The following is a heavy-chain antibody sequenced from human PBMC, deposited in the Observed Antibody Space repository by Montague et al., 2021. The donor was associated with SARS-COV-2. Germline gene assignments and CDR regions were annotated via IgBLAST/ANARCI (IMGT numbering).Heavy chain of an antibody. J-gene: IGHJ6*02. Sequence: SLRLSCAASGFTFSSYSMNWVRQAPGKGLEWVSSISSSSSYIYYADSVKGRFTISRDNAKNSLYLQMNSLRAEDTAVYYCARVSPDYVWGSYGMDVWGQGTTVTVSS. V-gene: IGHV3-21*01. CDR3: ARVSPDYVWGSYGMDV. CDR1: GFTFSSYS. D-gene: IGHD3-16*01. CDR2: ISSSSSYI.